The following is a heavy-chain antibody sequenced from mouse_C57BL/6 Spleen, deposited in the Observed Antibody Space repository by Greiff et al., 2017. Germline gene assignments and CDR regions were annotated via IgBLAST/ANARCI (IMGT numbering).Heavy chain of an antibody. CDR2: ICWDDDK. D-gene: IGHD1-1*01. CDR3: GRSNYYGSSHYYAMDY. V-gene: IGHV8-8*01. J-gene: IGHJ4*01. CDR1: GFSLSTFGMG. Sequence: QVTLKESGPGILQPSQTLSLTCSFSGFSLSTFGMGVGWIRQPSGKGLEWLAPICWDDDKYYNPALKSRLTISKATSKNQVFLKIANVDTADTATYYCGRSNYYGSSHYYAMDYWGQGTSVTVSS.